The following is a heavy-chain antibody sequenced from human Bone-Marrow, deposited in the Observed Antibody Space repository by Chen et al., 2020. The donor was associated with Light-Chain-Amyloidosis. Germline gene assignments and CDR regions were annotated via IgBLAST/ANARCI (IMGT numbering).Heavy chain of an antibody. Sequence: QVQLQQWGAGLLKPSETLSLTCAVYGGSFSGYYWSWIRQPPGKGLEWIGEINHSGSTNYNPTLKSRVTISVDTSKNQFSLKRSSVTAADTAVYYWARSRPFYGSGSYYTLWWFDPWGQGTLVTVSS. J-gene: IGHJ5*02. CDR3: ARSRPFYGSGSYYTLWWFDP. CDR1: GGSFSGYY. D-gene: IGHD3-10*01. CDR2: INHSGST. V-gene: IGHV4-34*01.